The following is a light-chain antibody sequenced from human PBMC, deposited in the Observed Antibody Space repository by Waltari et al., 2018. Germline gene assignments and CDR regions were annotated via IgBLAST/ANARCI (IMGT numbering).Light chain of an antibody. Sequence: IVMTQSPATLSVSPGEGATISCRASQGASTNLAWYQLKPGQAPRRLIYEASNRATDIPSRFSGSGSGTEFTLTISSMQSEDFAVYFCQQYSLWPLTFGGGTKVEIK. CDR2: EAS. CDR3: QQYSLWPLT. CDR1: QGASTN. V-gene: IGKV3-15*01. J-gene: IGKJ4*01.